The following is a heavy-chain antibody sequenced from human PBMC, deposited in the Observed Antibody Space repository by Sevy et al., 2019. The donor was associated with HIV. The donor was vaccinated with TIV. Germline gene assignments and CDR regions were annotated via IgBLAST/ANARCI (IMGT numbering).Heavy chain of an antibody. CDR2: IRAYNVNT. J-gene: IGHJ5*02. V-gene: IGHV1-18*01. D-gene: IGHD2-21*01. CDR3: ARDFVVGSSGPNWFDP. Sequence: ASVKVSCKASGYTFTNYGISWVRQAPGQGLEWMGGIRAYNVNTNNAQKLQDRVTMTTDTSTSTAYMELRSLRSDDTAIYYCARDFVVGSSGPNWFDPWGQGTLVTVSS. CDR1: GYTFTNYG.